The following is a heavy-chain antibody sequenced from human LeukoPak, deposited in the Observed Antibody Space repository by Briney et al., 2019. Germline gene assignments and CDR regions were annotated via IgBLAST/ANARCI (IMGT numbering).Heavy chain of an antibody. CDR3: ARVVGIAVAAYFDY. CDR2: IYYSGST. J-gene: IGHJ4*02. D-gene: IGHD6-19*01. CDR1: GGSISSGDYS. V-gene: IGHV4-30-4*01. Sequence: SQTLSLTCTVSGGSISSGDYSWSWIRQPPGKGLEWIGYIYYSGSTYYNPSLKSRVTISVDTSKNQFSLKLSSVTATDTAVYYRARVVGIAVAAYFDYWGQGTLVTVSS.